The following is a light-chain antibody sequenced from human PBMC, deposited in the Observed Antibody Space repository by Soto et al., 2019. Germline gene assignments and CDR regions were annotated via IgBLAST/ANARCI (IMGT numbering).Light chain of an antibody. J-gene: IGLJ2*01. V-gene: IGLV3-21*02. Sequence: ELTQPPSVSVAPGQTATITCEGNNIGSKNVHWYQQKPGQAPALVVYDDRGRPSGVPERLSGSNSGNTATLTISRVEAGDEADYYCQVWDSTSDHVVFGGGTKLTVL. CDR1: NIGSKN. CDR3: QVWDSTSDHVV. CDR2: DDR.